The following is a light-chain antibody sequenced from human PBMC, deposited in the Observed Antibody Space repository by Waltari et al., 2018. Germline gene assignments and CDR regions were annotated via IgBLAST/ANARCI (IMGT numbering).Light chain of an antibody. J-gene: IGKJ5*01. Sequence: EIVMTQSQATLSVSPGEGATLSCRASQSVSFNLAWYQRKPVQAPRRLIYGASTRATGIQARFSGSGSGTEFTLTISSLQSEDFAVYYCQQYNNWLADFGQGTRLEIK. CDR1: QSVSFN. V-gene: IGKV3-15*01. CDR2: GAS. CDR3: QQYNNWLAD.